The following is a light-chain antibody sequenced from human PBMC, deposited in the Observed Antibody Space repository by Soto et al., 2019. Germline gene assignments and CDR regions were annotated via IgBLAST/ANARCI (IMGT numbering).Light chain of an antibody. CDR3: QQYGSSYPWT. J-gene: IGKJ1*01. CDR1: QSVSSKY. Sequence: DIVLTQSPGTLSLSPGERATLSCRASQSVSSKYLAWYQQKPGQAPRVLIYGTSIRASGVPERFSGGGSGTDFTLTITRLEPEDFAVYYCQQYGSSYPWTFGQGTKVEIK. CDR2: GTS. V-gene: IGKV3-20*01.